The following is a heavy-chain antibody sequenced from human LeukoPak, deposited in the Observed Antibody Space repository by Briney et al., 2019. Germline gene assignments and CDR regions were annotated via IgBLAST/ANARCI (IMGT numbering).Heavy chain of an antibody. CDR3: ARGGPLRYFDWPRSWYYFDY. D-gene: IGHD3-9*01. J-gene: IGHJ4*02. V-gene: IGHV1-69*13. CDR2: IIPIFGTA. Sequence: SVKVSFKASGGTFSSYAISWVRQAPGQGLEWMGGIIPIFGTANYAQKFQGRVTIAADESTSTAYMELSSLRSEDTAVYYCARGGPLRYFDWPRSWYYFDYWGQGTLVTVSS. CDR1: GGTFSSYA.